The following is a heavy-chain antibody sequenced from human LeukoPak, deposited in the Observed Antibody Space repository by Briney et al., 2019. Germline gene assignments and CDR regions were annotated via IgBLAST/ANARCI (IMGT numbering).Heavy chain of an antibody. D-gene: IGHD3-22*01. J-gene: IGHJ4*02. CDR3: ARDSSWLTDY. Sequence: PGGSLRLSCAASRFTFSSYAMHWVRQAPGKGLEWVAVISYDGSNKYYADSVKGRFTISRDNAKNSLYLQMNSLRAEDTAVYYCARDSSWLTDYWGQGTLVTVSS. V-gene: IGHV3-30*04. CDR2: ISYDGSNK. CDR1: RFTFSSYA.